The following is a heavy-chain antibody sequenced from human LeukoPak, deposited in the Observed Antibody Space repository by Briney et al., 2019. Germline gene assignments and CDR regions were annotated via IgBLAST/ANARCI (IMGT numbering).Heavy chain of an antibody. J-gene: IGHJ4*02. CDR3: ARDQRYFDWSPDGFDY. V-gene: IGHV1-69*13. CDR1: GGTFSRYA. D-gene: IGHD3-9*01. CDR2: IIPIFGTA. Sequence: ASVKVSCKASGGTFSRYAISWVRQAPGQGLEWMGGIIPIFGTANYAQKFQGRVTITADESTSTAYMELSSLRSEDTAVYYCARDQRYFDWSPDGFDYWGQGTLVTVSS.